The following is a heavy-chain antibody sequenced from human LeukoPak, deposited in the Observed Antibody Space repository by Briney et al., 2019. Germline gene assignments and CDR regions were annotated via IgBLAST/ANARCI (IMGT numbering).Heavy chain of an antibody. Sequence: PSETLSLTCTVSGGSISSYYWIWLRQPPGKGLEWFGYIYYSESTNYNPSLKSRVTISVDTYKNQFSLKLSSVTAADTAVYYCARLITIFGVVKRFDPWGQGTLVTVS. J-gene: IGHJ5*02. CDR1: GGSISSYY. V-gene: IGHV4-59*08. CDR3: ARLITIFGVVKRFDP. D-gene: IGHD3-3*01. CDR2: IYYSEST.